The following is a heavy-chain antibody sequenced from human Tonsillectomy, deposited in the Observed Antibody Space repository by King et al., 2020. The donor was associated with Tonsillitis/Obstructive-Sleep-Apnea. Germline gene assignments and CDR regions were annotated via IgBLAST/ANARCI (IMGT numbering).Heavy chain of an antibody. V-gene: IGHV4-34*01. CDR2: INHSGST. Sequence: VQLQQWGAGLLKPSETLSLTCAVYGGSFSGYYWSWIRQPPGKGLEWIGEINHSGSTNYNPSLKSRVTISVDTSKNQFSLKLSSVTGADTAVYYCARGYSRYCSSTSCYSWFDPWGQGTLVTVSS. D-gene: IGHD2-2*02. J-gene: IGHJ5*02. CDR3: ARGYSRYCSSTSCYSWFDP. CDR1: GGSFSGYY.